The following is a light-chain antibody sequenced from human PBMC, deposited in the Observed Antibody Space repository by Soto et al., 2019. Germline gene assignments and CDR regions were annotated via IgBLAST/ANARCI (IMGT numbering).Light chain of an antibody. CDR2: KAS. V-gene: IGKV1-5*03. Sequence: DIQMTQSPSTLSASVGDKVTVTCRASQSVRDWVAWYQQQAGRAPRLLIYKASSLQNGVPSRFSGSGFGTEFTLTISGLQPDDFASYYCQQYYSYSPLTFGGGTKVDVK. CDR1: QSVRDW. CDR3: QQYYSYSPLT. J-gene: IGKJ4*01.